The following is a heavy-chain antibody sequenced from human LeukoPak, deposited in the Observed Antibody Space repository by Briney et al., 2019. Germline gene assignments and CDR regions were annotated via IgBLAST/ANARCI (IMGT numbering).Heavy chain of an antibody. CDR2: IYPGDSDS. Sequence: GESLKTSCKGSGYSFTTYWIGWVRQMPGKGLEWMGIIYPGDSDSRYSPSFQGQVTISADKAISTAYLQWSSLKASDAAMYYCARQGGSDYANYWGQGTLVTVSS. CDR1: GYSFTTYW. J-gene: IGHJ4*02. V-gene: IGHV5-51*01. CDR3: ARQGGSDYANY. D-gene: IGHD2-2*01.